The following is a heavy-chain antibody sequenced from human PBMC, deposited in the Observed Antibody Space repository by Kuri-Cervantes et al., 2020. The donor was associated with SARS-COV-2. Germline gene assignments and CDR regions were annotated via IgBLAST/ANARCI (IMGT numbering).Heavy chain of an antibody. Sequence: SETLSLTCAVSGYSISSGYYWGWIRQPAGKGLEWIGRIYTSGSTNYNPSLKSRVTISVDTSKNQFSLKLSSVTAADTAVYYCARRWLDFWSGYYIFDYWGQGTLVTVSS. CDR2: IYTSGST. D-gene: IGHD3-3*01. CDR3: ARRWLDFWSGYYIFDY. J-gene: IGHJ4*02. CDR1: GYSISSGYY. V-gene: IGHV4-38-2*01.